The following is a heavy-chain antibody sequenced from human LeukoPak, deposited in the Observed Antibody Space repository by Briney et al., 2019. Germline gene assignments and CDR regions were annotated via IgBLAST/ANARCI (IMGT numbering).Heavy chain of an antibody. CDR2: IKQDGSEK. D-gene: IGHD3-10*01. J-gene: IGHJ4*02. CDR3: ARDPRFGELSGDY. CDR1: GFTFSSYW. Sequence: GGSLRLSCAASGFTFSSYWMSWVRQAPGKGLEWVANIKQDGSEKYYVDSVKGRFTFSRDNAKNSLYLQMNSLRAEDTAVYYCARDPRFGELSGDYWGQGTLVTVSS. V-gene: IGHV3-7*01.